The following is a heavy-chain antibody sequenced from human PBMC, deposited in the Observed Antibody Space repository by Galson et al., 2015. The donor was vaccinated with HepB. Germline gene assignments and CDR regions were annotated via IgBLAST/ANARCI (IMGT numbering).Heavy chain of an antibody. CDR3: AKNAQWPQRPCFDGMDV. D-gene: IGHD6-19*01. V-gene: IGHV3-30*18. CDR2: ISYDGSNK. J-gene: IGHJ6*02. Sequence: SLRLSCAASGFTFSASGMHWVRQAPGKGLEWVSFISYDGSNKFYADSVKGRFTISRDNSKNTLFLQMNSLRAEDTAVYYCAKNAQWPQRPCFDGMDVWGQGTTVTVSS. CDR1: GFTFSASG.